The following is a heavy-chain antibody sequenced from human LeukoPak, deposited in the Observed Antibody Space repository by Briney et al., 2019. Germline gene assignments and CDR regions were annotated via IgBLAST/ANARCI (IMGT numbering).Heavy chain of an antibody. D-gene: IGHD5-24*01. CDR3: ARDRAEMASDY. CDR2: IYTTGNT. J-gene: IGHJ4*02. V-gene: IGHV4-4*07. CDR1: GGSISSYY. Sequence: PSETLSLTCSVSGGSISSYYWSWIRQPAGKGREWIGRIYTTGNTDYNPSLKSRVTMSVDTSKNQFSLKLSSVTAADTAVYYCARDRAEMASDYWGQGTLVTVSS.